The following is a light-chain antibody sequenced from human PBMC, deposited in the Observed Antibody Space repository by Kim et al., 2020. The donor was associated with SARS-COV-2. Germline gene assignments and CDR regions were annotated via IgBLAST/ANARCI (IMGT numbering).Light chain of an antibody. CDR2: GAS. V-gene: IGKV3-15*01. CDR1: QNIGRN. Sequence: SPGEGASLSCRASQNIGRNLAWYQQIPGQAPRLLIYGASTRATDIPAKFSGSGSGTDFTLIISSLQPEDFAVYFCQQYSFWPLTFGGGTKVDIK. J-gene: IGKJ4*01. CDR3: QQYSFWPLT.